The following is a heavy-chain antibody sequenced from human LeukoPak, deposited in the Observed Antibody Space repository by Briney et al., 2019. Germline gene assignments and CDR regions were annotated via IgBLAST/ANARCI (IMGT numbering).Heavy chain of an antibody. J-gene: IGHJ4*02. D-gene: IGHD2-15*01. Sequence: PSETLSLTCTVSGGSISSYYWSWIRQPPGKGLEWIGYIYYSGSTNYNPSLKSRVTISVDTSKNQFSLKLSSVTAADTAVYYCARGERYCSGGSCYSFDYWGQGTLVTVSS. CDR1: GGSISSYY. V-gene: IGHV4-59*01. CDR2: IYYSGST. CDR3: ARGERYCSGGSCYSFDY.